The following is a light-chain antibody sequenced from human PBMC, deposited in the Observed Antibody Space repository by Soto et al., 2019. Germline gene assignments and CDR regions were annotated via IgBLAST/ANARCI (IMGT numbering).Light chain of an antibody. CDR3: SSFTSSITYV. CDR1: SSDVGGYNS. CDR2: DVT. Sequence: QSALTQPASVSGSPGQSITISCTGTSSDVGGYNSVSWYRQDPGKAPKLMIYDVTNRPSGVSNSFSGSKSGNTASLTISGLQAEDEADYYCSSFTSSITYVFGTGTKVTV. V-gene: IGLV2-14*01. J-gene: IGLJ1*01.